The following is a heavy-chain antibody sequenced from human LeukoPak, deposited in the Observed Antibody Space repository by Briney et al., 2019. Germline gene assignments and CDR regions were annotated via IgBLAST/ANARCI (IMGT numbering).Heavy chain of an antibody. CDR3: ARSKISHFGVVPYYFDY. CDR2: FDPEDGET. D-gene: IGHD3-3*01. CDR1: GYTLTELS. V-gene: IGHV1-24*01. Sequence: ASVRVFCKVSGYTLTELSMHWVRQAPGKGLEWMGGFDPEDGETIYAQKFQGRVTITADESTSTAYMELSSLRSEDTAVYYCARSKISHFGVVPYYFDYWGQGTLVTVSS. J-gene: IGHJ4*02.